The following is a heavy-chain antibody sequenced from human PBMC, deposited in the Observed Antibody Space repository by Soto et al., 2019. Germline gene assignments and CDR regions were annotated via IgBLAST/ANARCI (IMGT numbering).Heavy chain of an antibody. J-gene: IGHJ3*02. CDR2: IIPIFGTA. V-gene: IGHV1-69*01. Sequence: QVQLVQSGAEVKKPGSSVKVSCKASGGTFSSYAISWVRQAPGQGLEWMGGIIPIFGTANYAQKFQGRVTITADESTSTAYMELSSLRSEDTAVYYCARVRYYDSSGYHGSAFDIWGQGTMVTVSS. CDR3: ARVRYYDSSGYHGSAFDI. D-gene: IGHD3-22*01. CDR1: GGTFSSYA.